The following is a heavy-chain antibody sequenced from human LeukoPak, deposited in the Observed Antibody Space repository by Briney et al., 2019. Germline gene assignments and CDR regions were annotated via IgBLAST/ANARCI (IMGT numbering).Heavy chain of an antibody. CDR2: ISHDGSNK. D-gene: IGHD3-3*02. J-gene: IGHJ4*02. CDR3: ARDIAFDGTRPPDY. Sequence: GRSLRLSCAVSGFTFSSYAMRWVRQAPGKGLEWVAVISHDGSNKYYADSVKGRFTISRDNSKNTLYLQMNSLRAEDTAVYYCARDIAFDGTRPPDYWGQGTLVTVSS. V-gene: IGHV3-30*04. CDR1: GFTFSSYA.